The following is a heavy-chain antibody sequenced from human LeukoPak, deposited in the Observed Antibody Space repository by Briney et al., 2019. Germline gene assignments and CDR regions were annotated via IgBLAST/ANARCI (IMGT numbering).Heavy chain of an antibody. D-gene: IGHD2-2*01. J-gene: IGHJ4*02. V-gene: IGHV3-53*04. CDR1: GFTVSSNY. CDR2: IYRGGST. Sequence: GGSLRLSCAASGFTVSSNYMSWVRQAPGKGLEWVSVIYRGGSTYYADSVKGRFTISRHNSKNTLYLQMNSLRAEDTAVYYCARAGGVLGYCSSTSCSTYFDYWGQGTLVTVSS. CDR3: ARAGGVLGYCSSTSCSTYFDY.